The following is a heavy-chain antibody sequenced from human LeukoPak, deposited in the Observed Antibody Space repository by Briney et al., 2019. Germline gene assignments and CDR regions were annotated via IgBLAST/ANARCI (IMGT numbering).Heavy chain of an antibody. D-gene: IGHD3-10*01. CDR1: GFTFSDYA. J-gene: IGHJ4*02. Sequence: RGSLRLSCAASGFTFSDYAMSWVRQAPGKGLEWVSTIDGRGGSTNYADSVEGRFTISRDNSRNTLYPQLNTLRAEDTAVYYCAKSYGSGNFYYFDSWGQGSLVTVSS. CDR2: IDGRGGST. V-gene: IGHV3-23*01. CDR3: AKSYGSGNFYYFDS.